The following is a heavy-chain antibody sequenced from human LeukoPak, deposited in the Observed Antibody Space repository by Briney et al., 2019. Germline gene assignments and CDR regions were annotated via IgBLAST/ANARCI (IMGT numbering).Heavy chain of an antibody. CDR2: INHSGST. V-gene: IGHV4-34*01. Sequence: SETLSLTCAVYGGSFSGYYWSWIRQPPGKGLEWIGEINHSGSTNYNPSLKSRVTISVDTSKNQFSLKLSSVTAADTAVYYCARALGVGNAFDIWGQGTMVTVSS. J-gene: IGHJ3*02. CDR1: GGSFSGYY. CDR3: ARALGVGNAFDI. D-gene: IGHD2-15*01.